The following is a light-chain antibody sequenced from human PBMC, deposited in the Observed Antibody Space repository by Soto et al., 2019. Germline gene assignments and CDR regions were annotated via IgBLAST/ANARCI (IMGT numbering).Light chain of an antibody. CDR2: GVS. V-gene: IGLV2-23*02. CDR1: SSDVGSYNL. Sequence: QSVLTQPASVSGSPGQSITISCTGTSSDVGSYNLVSWYQQHPGKAPKLMIYGVSKRPSGVSNRFSGSKSGNTASLTISGLQAEDEADYYCCSYAGSSTFYVFGTGTKVTVL. J-gene: IGLJ1*01. CDR3: CSYAGSSTFYV.